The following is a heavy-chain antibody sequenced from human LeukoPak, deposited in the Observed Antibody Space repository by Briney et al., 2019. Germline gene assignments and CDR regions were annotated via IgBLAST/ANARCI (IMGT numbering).Heavy chain of an antibody. CDR3: AKHQQVYGDSLMDV. D-gene: IGHD4-17*01. V-gene: IGHV3-23*01. J-gene: IGHJ6*02. Sequence: GGSLRLSCAASGFIFNTYAMSWVRQAPGKGLEWVSTISGSGGRTYYADSVKGRFTISRDNSKNTLYLQMNSLRAEDTAIYYCAKHQQVYGDSLMDVWGQGTTVTVSS. CDR1: GFIFNTYA. CDR2: ISGSGGRT.